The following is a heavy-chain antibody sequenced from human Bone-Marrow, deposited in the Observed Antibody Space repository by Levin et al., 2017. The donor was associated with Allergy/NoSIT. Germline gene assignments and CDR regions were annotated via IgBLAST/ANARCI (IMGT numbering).Heavy chain of an antibody. CDR1: GYTFTSYY. D-gene: IGHD3-3*01. Sequence: GASVKVSCKASGYTFTSYYMHWVRQAPGQGLEWMGIINPSGGSTSYAQKFQGRVTMTRDTSTSTVYMELSSLRSEDTAVYYCARGNTIREWDNWFDPWGQGTLVTVSS. J-gene: IGHJ5*02. V-gene: IGHV1-46*01. CDR2: INPSGGST. CDR3: ARGNTIREWDNWFDP.